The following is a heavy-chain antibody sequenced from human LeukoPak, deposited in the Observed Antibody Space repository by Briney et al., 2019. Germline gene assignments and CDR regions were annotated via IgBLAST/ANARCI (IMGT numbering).Heavy chain of an antibody. D-gene: IGHD2-15*01. CDR1: GYSFTSYW. Sequence: GESLKISCKDSGYSFTSYWIGWVRQMPGKGLEWMGIIYPGDSDTRYSPSFQGQVTISADKSISTAYLQWSSLKASDTAMYYCARYDCSGGSCYSRGVDYWGQGTLVTVSS. CDR3: ARYDCSGGSCYSRGVDY. V-gene: IGHV5-51*01. J-gene: IGHJ4*02. CDR2: IYPGDSDT.